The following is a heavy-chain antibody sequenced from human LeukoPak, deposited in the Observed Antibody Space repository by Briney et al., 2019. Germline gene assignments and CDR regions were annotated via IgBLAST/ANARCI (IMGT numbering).Heavy chain of an antibody. J-gene: IGHJ4*02. CDR3: ARSDLGVASIDY. V-gene: IGHV1-8*01. D-gene: IGHD2-15*01. CDR1: GYTFTSYD. CDR2: MNPNSGNT. Sequence: ASVKVSCKASGYTFTSYDINWVRQATGQGLEWMGWMNPNSGNTGYAQKFQGRVTMTRNTSISTAYMELSSLRSEDTAVYYCARSDLGVASIDYWGQGTLVTVSS.